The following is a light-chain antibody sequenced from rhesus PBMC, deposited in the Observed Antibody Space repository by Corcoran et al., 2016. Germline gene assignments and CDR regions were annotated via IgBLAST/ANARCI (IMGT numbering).Light chain of an antibody. CDR2: DSS. CDR3: LQYNGVPFT. J-gene: IGKJ3*01. Sequence: DIQMTQSPSSLSASVGDRVTVTCRASQGITNYSSWYQQKPGKAPRLLNYDSSTFQSGVQSRFSCRGSGTDFTLTISSLQPEDFATYYWLQYNGVPFTIGPGAKLDIE. V-gene: IGKV1S21*01. CDR1: QGITNY.